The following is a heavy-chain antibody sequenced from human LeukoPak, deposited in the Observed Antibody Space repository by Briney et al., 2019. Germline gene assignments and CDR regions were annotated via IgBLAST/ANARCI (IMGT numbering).Heavy chain of an antibody. V-gene: IGHV1-8*01. J-gene: IGHJ3*02. CDR2: MNPNSGNT. Sequence: ASVKVSCKASGYTFTSYDINWVRQATGQGLEWMGWMNPNSGNTGCAQKFQGRVTMTRNTSISTAYMELSSLRSEDTAVYYCARAPTYYYDSSGYYLDAFDIWGQGTMVTVSS. CDR3: ARAPTYYYDSSGYYLDAFDI. D-gene: IGHD3-22*01. CDR1: GYTFTSYD.